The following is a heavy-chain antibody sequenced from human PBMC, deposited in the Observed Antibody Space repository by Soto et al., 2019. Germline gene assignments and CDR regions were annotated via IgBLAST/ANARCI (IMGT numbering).Heavy chain of an antibody. CDR1: GGSISSSNW. CDR3: ARYFDWGGYYFDY. D-gene: IGHD3-9*01. CDR2: IYHSGST. V-gene: IGHV4-4*02. J-gene: IGHJ4*02. Sequence: SETLSLTCAVSGGSISSSNWWSWVRQPPGKGLEWIGEIYHSGSTNYNPSLKSRVTLSVDKSKNQFSLKLSSVTAADTAVYYCARYFDWGGYYFDYWGQGTLVTVSS.